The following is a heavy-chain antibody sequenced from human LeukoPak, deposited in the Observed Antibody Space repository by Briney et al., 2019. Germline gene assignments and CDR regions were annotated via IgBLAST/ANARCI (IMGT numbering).Heavy chain of an antibody. J-gene: IGHJ4*02. CDR1: GYTFPRYG. CDR2: ISAYNSNT. CDR3: ATRNCSSTSCYAVFRGGGYYFDY. V-gene: IGHV1-18*01. Sequence: ASVKVSCKASGYTFPRYGLSWVRQAPGQGLEWLAWISAYNSNTDYAQKLQARVTMTEDTSTGSAYMELRSLRSEDTALYYCATRNCSSTSCYAVFRGGGYYFDYWGQGTLVTVSS. D-gene: IGHD2-2*01.